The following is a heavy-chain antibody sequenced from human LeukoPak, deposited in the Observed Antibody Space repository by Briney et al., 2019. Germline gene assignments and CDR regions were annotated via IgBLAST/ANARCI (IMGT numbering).Heavy chain of an antibody. V-gene: IGHV3-23*01. CDR2: ISGSGGTT. J-gene: IGHJ6*02. D-gene: IGHD1-14*01. Sequence: GGSLRLSCAASGFTFNNYAMNWVRQAPGKGLEWVSVISGSGGTTYYADSVKGRFTISRDSSKNTLYLQMNSLRAEDTAVYYCAKVSGGGLYYDGMDVWGQGATVTVSS. CDR3: AKVSGGGLYYDGMDV. CDR1: GFTFNNYA.